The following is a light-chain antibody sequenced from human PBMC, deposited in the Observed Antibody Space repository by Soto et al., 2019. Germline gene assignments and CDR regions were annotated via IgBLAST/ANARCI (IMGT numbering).Light chain of an antibody. CDR1: QSVSTY. CDR3: QQRSDWRYT. V-gene: IGKV3-11*01. CDR2: GAS. J-gene: IGKJ2*01. Sequence: EIVVTQSPATLSLSPGERATLSCRASQSVSTYLAWYQQKPGQAPRLLIYGASIRATGVPDRFSGSGSGTDFTLSISSLEPEDFAVYYCQQRSDWRYTFGQGNKLEI.